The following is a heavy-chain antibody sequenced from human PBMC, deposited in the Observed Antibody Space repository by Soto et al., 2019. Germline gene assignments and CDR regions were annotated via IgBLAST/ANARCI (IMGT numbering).Heavy chain of an antibody. D-gene: IGHD3-10*01. CDR3: ARAGGFNWFDP. Sequence: SETLSLTCTLSAGSISSGGYYWSWIRQHPGKGLEWIGYIYYSGSTYYNPSLKSRVTISVDTSKNQFSLKLSSVTAADTAVYYCARAGGFNWFDPWGQGTLVTVS. CDR2: IYYSGST. J-gene: IGHJ5*02. V-gene: IGHV4-31*03. CDR1: AGSISSGGYY.